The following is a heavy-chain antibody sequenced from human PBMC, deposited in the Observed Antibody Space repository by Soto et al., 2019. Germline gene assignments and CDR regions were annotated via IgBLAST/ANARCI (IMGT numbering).Heavy chain of an antibody. CDR2: ISGSGGST. Sequence: GGSLRLSCAASGFTFSSYAMSWVRQAPGKGLEWVSAISGSGGSTYYADSVKGRFTISRDNSKNTLYLQMNSLRAEDTAVYYCAKVTDIVVVVAAKSGAFDIWGQGTMVTVSS. CDR3: AKVTDIVVVVAAKSGAFDI. J-gene: IGHJ3*02. CDR1: GFTFSSYA. V-gene: IGHV3-23*01. D-gene: IGHD2-15*01.